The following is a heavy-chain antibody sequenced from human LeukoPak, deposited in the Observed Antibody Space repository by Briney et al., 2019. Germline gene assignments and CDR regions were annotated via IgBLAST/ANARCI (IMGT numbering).Heavy chain of an antibody. CDR3: ARADGDYPGYFDY. D-gene: IGHD4-17*01. CDR2: IYHSGST. CDR1: GGSISSYY. Sequence: PSETLSLTCTVSGGSISSYYWGWIRQPPGKGLEWIGSIYHSGSTYYNPSLKSRVTISVDTSKNQFSLKLSSVTAADTAVYYCARADGDYPGYFDYWGQGTLVTVSS. J-gene: IGHJ4*02. V-gene: IGHV4-38-2*02.